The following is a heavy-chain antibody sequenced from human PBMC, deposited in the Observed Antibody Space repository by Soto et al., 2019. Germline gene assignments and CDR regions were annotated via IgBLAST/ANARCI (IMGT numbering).Heavy chain of an antibody. J-gene: IGHJ4*02. V-gene: IGHV3-74*01. CDR1: GFTFNNFW. Sequence: EVQLVESGGGLVQPGGSLRLSCAASGFTFNNFWLHWVRQGPGKGLEWVSRINTDGSDTSYADSVKGRFANSRDNAKSTLFLQMDSLRDEDTAVYYCARRGQIAGRAYWGEGTVVTVSS. CDR2: INTDGSDT. CDR3: ARRGQIAGRAY. D-gene: IGHD3-10*01.